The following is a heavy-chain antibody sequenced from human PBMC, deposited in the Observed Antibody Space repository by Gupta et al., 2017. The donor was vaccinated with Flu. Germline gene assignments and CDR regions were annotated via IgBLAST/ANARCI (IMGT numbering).Heavy chain of an antibody. V-gene: IGHV3-7*01. CDR1: GFTLRDYW. J-gene: IGHJ5*01. CDR2: INRDGSVI. D-gene: IGHD4-17*01. Sequence: EVQLVESGGGLVQPGGSLRLSCGASGFTLRDYWMSWVRQAPGKGPELVANINRDGSVINDMDFVRGRFTISRDNAKNAVYFQMNSLRVDDTAVYYCARDVGSGDYDSWGQGTLVTVSS. CDR3: ARDVGSGDYDS.